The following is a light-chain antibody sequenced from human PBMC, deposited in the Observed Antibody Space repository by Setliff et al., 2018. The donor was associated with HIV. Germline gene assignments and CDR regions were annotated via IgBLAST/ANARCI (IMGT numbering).Light chain of an antibody. Sequence: SHELTQPPSVSVAPGKTARITCGGNNIGSKSVHWYQQKPGQAPVLVIYYDSDRPSGIPERFSGSNSGNTATLTISRVEAGDEADYYCQVWDSSSDHYVFGTGTKGTVL. CDR1: NIGSKS. CDR2: YDS. J-gene: IGLJ1*01. V-gene: IGLV3-21*04. CDR3: QVWDSSSDHYV.